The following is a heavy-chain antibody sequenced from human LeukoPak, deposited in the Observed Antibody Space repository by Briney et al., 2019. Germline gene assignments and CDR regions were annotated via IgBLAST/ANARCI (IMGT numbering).Heavy chain of an antibody. CDR3: AKGYDYYFDY. D-gene: IGHD1-1*01. CDR1: GGTFSSYA. V-gene: IGHV1-69*05. Sequence: ASVKVSCKASGGTFSSYAISWVRQAPGQGLEWMGGIIPIFGTANYAQKFQGRVTITTDESTSTAYMELSSLRSEDTAVYYCAKGYDYYFDYWGQGTLVTVSS. J-gene: IGHJ4*02. CDR2: IIPIFGTA.